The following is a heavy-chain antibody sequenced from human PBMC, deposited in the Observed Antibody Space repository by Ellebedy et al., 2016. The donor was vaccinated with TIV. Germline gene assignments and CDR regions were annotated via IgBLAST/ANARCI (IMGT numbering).Heavy chain of an antibody. J-gene: IGHJ4*02. CDR2: LTASGDST. CDR1: GFTFSSYA. D-gene: IGHD1-1*01. CDR3: VVTGLRGGTIVPFTY. Sequence: PGGSLRLSCAASGFTFSSYAMSWVRQAPGKGREWVSGLTASGDSTYYADSVKGRFTISRDNSKNTLYLQMNSLRVEDTAVYYGVVTGLRGGTIVPFTYWGQGSLVTVSS. V-gene: IGHV3-23*01.